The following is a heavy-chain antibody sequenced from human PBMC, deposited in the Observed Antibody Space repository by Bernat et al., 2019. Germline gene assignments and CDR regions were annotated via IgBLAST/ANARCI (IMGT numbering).Heavy chain of an antibody. Sequence: EVQLLESGGGLVQPGGSLRLSCAASGFTFSNYAMSWVRQAPGKGLEWVSAIGGSDGHTYYADSMMGRFTISRDDSKNILYLQMNSLRAEDTAVYSCARPGGSYVFRGFDSWGQGTLVTVSS. CDR1: GFTFSNYA. CDR2: IGGSDGHT. J-gene: IGHJ4*02. V-gene: IGHV3-23*01. CDR3: ARPGGSYVFRGFDS. D-gene: IGHD1-26*01.